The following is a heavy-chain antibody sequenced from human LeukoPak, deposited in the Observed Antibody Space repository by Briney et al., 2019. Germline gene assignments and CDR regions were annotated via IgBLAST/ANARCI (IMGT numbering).Heavy chain of an antibody. CDR2: IYYRGST. D-gene: IGHD2-2*01. J-gene: IGHJ5*02. CDR3: ARLASSTSLLYWFDP. CDR1: GGSISSYY. Sequence: SETLSLTCTVSGGSISSYYWSWIRQPPGKGLEWIGYIYYRGSTNYNPSLKSRVTISVDTSKNQFSLKLSSVTAADTAVYYCARLASSTSLLYWFDPWGQGTLVTVSS. V-gene: IGHV4-59*08.